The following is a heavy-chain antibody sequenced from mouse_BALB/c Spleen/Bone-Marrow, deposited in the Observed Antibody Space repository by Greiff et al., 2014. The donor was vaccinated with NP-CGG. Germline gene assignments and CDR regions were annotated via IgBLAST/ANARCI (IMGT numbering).Heavy chain of an antibody. CDR2: IYPGSGST. CDR1: GYTFTSYW. J-gene: IGHJ4*01. CDR3: TRLGAPYAMDY. Sequence: LQQSGSELVRPGASVKLPCKASGYTFTSYWMHWVKQRPGQGLEWIGNIYPGSGSTNYDEKFKSKATLTADTSSSTAYMQLSSLTSEDSAVYYCTRLGAPYAMDYWGQGTSVTVSS. V-gene: IGHV1S22*01.